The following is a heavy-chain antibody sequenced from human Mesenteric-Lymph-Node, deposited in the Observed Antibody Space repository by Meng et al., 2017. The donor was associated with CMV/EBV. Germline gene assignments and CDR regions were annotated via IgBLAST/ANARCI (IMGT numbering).Heavy chain of an antibody. Sequence: QAPRQPWGAGLLKPVEVLSLTCAVDGVSFSGYYWSWIRQPPGKGLEWIGEINHSGSTNYNPSLKSRVTISVDTSKNQFSLKLSSVTAADTAVYYCARHQRWLKSEGGFNYWGQGTLVTVSS. CDR2: INHSGST. V-gene: IGHV4-34*01. CDR1: GVSFSGYY. D-gene: IGHD4-23*01. CDR3: ARHQRWLKSEGGFNY. J-gene: IGHJ4*02.